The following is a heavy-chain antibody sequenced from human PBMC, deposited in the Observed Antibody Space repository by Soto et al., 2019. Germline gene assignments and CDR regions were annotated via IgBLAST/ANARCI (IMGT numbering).Heavy chain of an antibody. D-gene: IGHD2-15*01. Sequence: QVQLVQSGAEVKKPGASVKVSCKASGYTFTSYAMHWVRQAPGQRLEWMGWINAGNGNTKYSQKFQGRVPXTXDXXAGTAYMALSSLRSEDTAVYYCARGPGGPDGPGDYWGQGTLVTVSS. CDR3: ARGPGGPDGPGDY. V-gene: IGHV1-3*01. CDR1: GYTFTSYA. J-gene: IGHJ4*02. CDR2: INAGNGNT.